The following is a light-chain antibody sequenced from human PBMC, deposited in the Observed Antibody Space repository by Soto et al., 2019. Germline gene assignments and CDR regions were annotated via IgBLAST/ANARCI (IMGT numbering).Light chain of an antibody. Sequence: QSALTQPASVSGSPGQSITISCTGASSDVGTYNLVSWYQHHPGKAPKLMIYEGNKRPSGISNRFSGSKSGDTASLTISGLQAEDEADYYCCPYVGSGIFYVFGTGTNVTVL. CDR3: CPYVGSGIFYV. CDR2: EGN. V-gene: IGLV2-23*03. CDR1: SSDVGTYNL. J-gene: IGLJ1*01.